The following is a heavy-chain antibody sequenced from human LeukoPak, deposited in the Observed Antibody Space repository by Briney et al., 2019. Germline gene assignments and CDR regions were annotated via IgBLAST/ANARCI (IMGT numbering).Heavy chain of an antibody. CDR1: GFTFSSYS. CDR3: AGGPFGVFDV. J-gene: IGHJ6*04. D-gene: IGHD3-3*01. CDR2: ISSSSTI. V-gene: IGHV3-48*01. Sequence: GGSLRLSCAASGFTFSSYSMNWVRQAPGKGLEWVSYISSSSTIVYADSVKGRFTISRDNAKNSLYLEMNSLRAEDTAVYHCAGGPFGVFDVWGKGTTVTVSS.